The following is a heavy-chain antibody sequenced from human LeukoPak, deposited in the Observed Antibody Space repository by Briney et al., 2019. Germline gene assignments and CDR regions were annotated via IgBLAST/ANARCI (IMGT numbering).Heavy chain of an antibody. Sequence: GGSLRLSCAASGFTFSNYAMSWVRQAPGKGLEWVSSISSSADNTYHSDSVRGRFTISRDNSKNTLYLQMNSLRAEDTAVYYCAKSNNWNDVRDWFDPWGQGTLVTVSS. CDR3: AKSNNWNDVRDWFDP. CDR1: GFTFSNYA. J-gene: IGHJ5*02. D-gene: IGHD1-20*01. V-gene: IGHV3-23*01. CDR2: ISSSADNT.